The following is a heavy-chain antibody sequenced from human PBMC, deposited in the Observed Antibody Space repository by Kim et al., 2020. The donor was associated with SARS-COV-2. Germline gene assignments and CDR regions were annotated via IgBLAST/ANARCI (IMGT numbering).Heavy chain of an antibody. CDR2: T. V-gene: IGHV4-30-2*04. Sequence: TYYNPSLETPVTISVDTSKNQFSLTLNSVTAADPSVYYCARRVMAGPFDFWGQGTLVTVSS. J-gene: IGHJ4*02. D-gene: IGHD6-19*01. CDR3: ARRVMAGPFDF.